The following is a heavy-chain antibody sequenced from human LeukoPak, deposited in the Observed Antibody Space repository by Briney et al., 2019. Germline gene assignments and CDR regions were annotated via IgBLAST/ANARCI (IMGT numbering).Heavy chain of an antibody. Sequence: GESLKISCKGSRYSFTSYRIGWVRQMPGKGLEWMGIIYPGDSDTRYSPSFQGQVTISADKSISTAYLQWSSLKASDTAMYYCAKSYDSSGYYSSAFDIWGQGTMVTVSS. CDR3: AKSYDSSGYYSSAFDI. CDR2: IYPGDSDT. V-gene: IGHV5-51*01. CDR1: RYSFTSYR. D-gene: IGHD3-22*01. J-gene: IGHJ3*02.